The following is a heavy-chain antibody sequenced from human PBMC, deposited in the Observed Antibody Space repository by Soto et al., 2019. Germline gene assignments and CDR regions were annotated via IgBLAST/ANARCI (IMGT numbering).Heavy chain of an antibody. CDR1: EFNIREHS. CDR3: AKDSISRNGIYDPFDI. CDR2: IGGDGGSP. V-gene: IGHV3-23*01. Sequence: PGLPKLLSCTVAEFNIREHSISWVSQTPGKGLEWVSVIGGDGGSPNCADSVNGRFTGTRDNSKSTRKLQMDSLRAEDTAVYYCAKDSISRNGIYDPFDIWGQGTLVTVSS. D-gene: IGHD3-3*02. J-gene: IGHJ3*02.